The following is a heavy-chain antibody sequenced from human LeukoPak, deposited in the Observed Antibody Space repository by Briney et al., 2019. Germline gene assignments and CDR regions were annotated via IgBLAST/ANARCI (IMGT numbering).Heavy chain of an antibody. CDR3: ARRSGSTVTHYVDY. CDR2: VYPGHSDT. J-gene: IGHJ4*02. Sequence: GESLKISCKGSGYNFTNYWIGWVRQMPGKGLEWMGFVYPGHSDTRYGPSFQGQVTISADKPINTASLQWSSLKASDTAMYYCARRSGSTVTHYVDYWGQGTLVTVSS. V-gene: IGHV5-51*01. D-gene: IGHD4-17*01. CDR1: GYNFTNYW.